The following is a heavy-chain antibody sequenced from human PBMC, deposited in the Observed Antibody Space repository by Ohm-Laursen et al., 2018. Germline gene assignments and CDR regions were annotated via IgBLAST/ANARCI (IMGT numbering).Heavy chain of an antibody. Sequence: SETLSLTCAVNGESSSGYFWSWIRQPPGKGLEWIGYIYYSGSTNYNPSLKSRVTISVDTSKNQFSLKLSSVTAADTAVYYCARVLARYYDSSGYGYWGQGTLVTVSS. CDR1: GESSSGYF. V-gene: IGHV4-59*12. CDR2: IYYSGST. CDR3: ARVLARYYDSSGYGY. J-gene: IGHJ4*02. D-gene: IGHD3-22*01.